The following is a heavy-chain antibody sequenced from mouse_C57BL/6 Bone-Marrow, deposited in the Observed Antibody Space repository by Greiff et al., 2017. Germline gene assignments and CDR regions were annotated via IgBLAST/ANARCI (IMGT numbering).Heavy chain of an antibody. D-gene: IGHD1-1*01. CDR2: IRNKANGYTT. V-gene: IGHV7-3*01. J-gene: IGHJ4*01. CDR3: ASHYYGSSYGYAMDY. CDR1: GFTFTDYY. Sequence: EVKLMESGGGLVQPGGSLSLSCAASGFTFTDYYMSWVRQPPGKALEWLGFIRNKANGYTTEYSASVKGRFTISRDNSHSILYLQMNALRAEDSATYYCASHYYGSSYGYAMDYWGRGTSVTVSA.